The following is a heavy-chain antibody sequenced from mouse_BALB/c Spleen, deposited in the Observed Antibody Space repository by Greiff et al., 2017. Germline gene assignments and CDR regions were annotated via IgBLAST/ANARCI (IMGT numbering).Heavy chain of an antibody. CDR3: ARGEVTGIYYFDY. CDR2: IDPANGNT. D-gene: IGHD4-1*01. Sequence: VQLQQSGAELVKPGASVKLSCTASGFNIKDTYMHWVKQRPEQGLEWIGRIDPANGNTKYDPKFQGKATITADTSSNTAYLQLSSLTSEDTAVYYCARGEVTGIYYFDYWGQGTTLTVSS. J-gene: IGHJ2*01. V-gene: IGHV14-3*02. CDR1: GFNIKDTY.